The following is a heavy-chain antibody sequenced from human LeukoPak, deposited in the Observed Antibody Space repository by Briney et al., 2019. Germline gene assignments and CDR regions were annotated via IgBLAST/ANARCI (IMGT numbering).Heavy chain of an antibody. Sequence: GGSLRLSCAASGFTFSSYAMHWVRRAPGKGLEWVAVISYDGSNKYYADSVKGRFTISRDNSKNTLYLQMNSLRAEDTAVYYCARGVRARPASYYYYYMDVWGKGTTVTVSS. CDR3: ARGVRARPASYYYYYMDV. CDR1: GFTFSSYA. D-gene: IGHD4-23*01. CDR2: ISYDGSNK. V-gene: IGHV3-30*01. J-gene: IGHJ6*03.